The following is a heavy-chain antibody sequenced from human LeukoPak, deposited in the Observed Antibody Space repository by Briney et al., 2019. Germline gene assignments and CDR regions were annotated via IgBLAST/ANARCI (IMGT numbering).Heavy chain of an antibody. CDR1: GGTFSTSA. V-gene: IGHV1-69*11. CDR2: IIPFLNT. J-gene: IGHJ4*02. CDR3: AINWGSGWNKATDF. Sequence: SVKVSCKASGGTFSTSAITWVRQAPGQGLEWIGRIIPFLNTNYARKFGGRVTMTADESTTTAYLKLSGLRSEDTAIYYCAINWGSGWNKATDFWGQGTLVTVSS. D-gene: IGHD6-19*01.